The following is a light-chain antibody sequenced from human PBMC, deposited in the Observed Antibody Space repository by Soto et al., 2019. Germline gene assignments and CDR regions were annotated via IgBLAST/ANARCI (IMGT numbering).Light chain of an antibody. CDR1: QSISSW. Sequence: DIQMTQSPSTLSASVGDRDTITCRASQSISSWLAWYQQKPGKAPKLLIYKASSLESGVPSRFSGSGSGTECTLTISSPQPDDFATYYCQQYNSYPTFGQGTKVEIK. CDR3: QQYNSYPT. J-gene: IGKJ1*01. CDR2: KAS. V-gene: IGKV1-5*03.